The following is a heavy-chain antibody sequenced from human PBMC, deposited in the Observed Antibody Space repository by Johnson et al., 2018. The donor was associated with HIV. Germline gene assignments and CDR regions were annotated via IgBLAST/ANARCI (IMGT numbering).Heavy chain of an antibody. J-gene: IGHJ3*02. CDR3: ARTTRYFDCDAFDI. V-gene: IGHV3-20*04. Sequence: VQLVESGGGVVQPGRSLRLSCEVSGFNFRDYGMHWVRQAPGKGLEWVSGINWNGGSTGYADSVKGRFTISRDNAKTSLYLQMNSLRAEDTALYYCARTTRYFDCDAFDIWGRGTMVTVSS. D-gene: IGHD3-9*01. CDR1: GFNFRDYG. CDR2: INWNGGST.